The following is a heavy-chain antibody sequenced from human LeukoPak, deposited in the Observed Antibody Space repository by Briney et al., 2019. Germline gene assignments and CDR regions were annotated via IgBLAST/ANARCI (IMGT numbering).Heavy chain of an antibody. J-gene: IGHJ4*02. CDR1: GSTFSNYW. Sequence: GGSLRLSCAASGSTFSNYWMHWVRQAPGKGLVWVSRIHSDGRTTDYADSVKGRFTISRDNAKNTLNLQMNSLRGEDTAVYYCARDPRGGTLDYWGQGALVTVSS. CDR2: IHSDGRTT. D-gene: IGHD3-10*01. V-gene: IGHV3-74*01. CDR3: ARDPRGGTLDY.